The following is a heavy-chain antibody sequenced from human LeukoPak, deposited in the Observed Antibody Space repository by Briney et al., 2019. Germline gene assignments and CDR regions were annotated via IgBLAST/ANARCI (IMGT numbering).Heavy chain of an antibody. CDR1: GYTFTGYY. Sequence: ASVKVSCKASGYTFTGYYMHWVRQVPGQGLEWMGRINPNSGGTNYAQKFQGRVTMTRDTSINTGYMELSRLRSDDTAVYYCAGGQQLDDFESGGQGTLVTVSS. V-gene: IGHV1-2*06. D-gene: IGHD6-13*01. CDR2: INPNSGGT. CDR3: AGGQQLDDFES. J-gene: IGHJ4*02.